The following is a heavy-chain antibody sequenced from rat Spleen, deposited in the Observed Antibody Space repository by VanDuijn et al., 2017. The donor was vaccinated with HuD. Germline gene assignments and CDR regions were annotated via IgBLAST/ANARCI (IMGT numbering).Heavy chain of an antibody. CDR2: ISSGGGGT. J-gene: IGHJ3*01. CDR3: ARQYYGYTD. D-gene: IGHD1-7*01. CDR1: GFTFSNYY. V-gene: IGHV5-25*01. Sequence: EVQLVESGGGLVQPGTSMKLSCAASGFTFSNYYMAWVRQAPTKGLEWVASISSGGGGTYYSDSVKGRFTISRDNAKSTLYLQMDSLRSEDTASYYCARQYYGYTDWGQGTLVTVSS.